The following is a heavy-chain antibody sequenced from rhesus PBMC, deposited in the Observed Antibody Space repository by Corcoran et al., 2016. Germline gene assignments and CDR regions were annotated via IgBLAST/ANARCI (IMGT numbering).Heavy chain of an antibody. J-gene: IGHJ4*01. CDR3: TKVDDY. CDR2: ITNNGGRT. CDR1: GYSISSGYG. V-gene: IGHV3S5*01. Sequence: VQLQESGPGLVKPSETLSLTCAVSGYSISSGYGWSWIRQAPGKGLEWVATITNNGGRTYDAGAVKGRFTISRDNSKNTLSLEMNSLRPEDTAVYYCTKVDDYWGQGLLVTVSS.